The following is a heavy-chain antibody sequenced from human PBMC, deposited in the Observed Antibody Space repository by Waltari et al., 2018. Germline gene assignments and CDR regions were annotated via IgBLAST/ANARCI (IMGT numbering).Heavy chain of an antibody. J-gene: IGHJ4*02. CDR3: TTDQGDSYTFYSFDY. D-gene: IGHD3-16*02. Sequence: EVQLVESGGGLVNPGGSLRLSCAASGFTFSNKWMDWVRQAPGKGLELIARIKTQSDGGGATYYAAPVTGRFTVSRDDSKNMLYLQMSSLKTEDTAMYYCTTDQGDSYTFYSFDYWGQGTLVTVSS. CDR1: GFTFSNKW. CDR2: IKTQSDGGGAT. V-gene: IGHV3-15*01.